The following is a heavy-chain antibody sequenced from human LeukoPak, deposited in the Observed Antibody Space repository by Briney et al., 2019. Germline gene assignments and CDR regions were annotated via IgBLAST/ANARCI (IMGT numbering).Heavy chain of an antibody. CDR1: GFTFSSYG. J-gene: IGHJ4*02. D-gene: IGHD6-19*01. CDR2: IRYDGSNK. CDR3: AKDVSGWPPGYFDF. V-gene: IGHV3-30*02. Sequence: GGSLRLSCAASGFTFSSYGMHWVRQAPGKGLEWVAFIRYDGSNKYYADSVKGRFTISRDNSKNTLYLQMNSLRAEDTSVYYCAKDVSGWPPGYFDFWGQGTLVTVSS.